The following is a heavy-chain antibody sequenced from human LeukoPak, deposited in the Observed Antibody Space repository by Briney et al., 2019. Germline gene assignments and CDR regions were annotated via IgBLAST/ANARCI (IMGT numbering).Heavy chain of an antibody. CDR1: GGSISSGGYY. D-gene: IGHD6-19*01. J-gene: IGHJ5*02. CDR3: ARDGAVAGTGHIWSWFDP. CDR2: IYYSGST. Sequence: ASETLSLTCTVSGGSISSGGYYWSWIRQHPGKGLEWIGYIYYSGSTYYNPSLKSRVTISVDTSKNQFSLKLSSVTAADTAVYYCARDGAVAGTGHIWSWFDPWGQGTLVTVSS. V-gene: IGHV4-31*03.